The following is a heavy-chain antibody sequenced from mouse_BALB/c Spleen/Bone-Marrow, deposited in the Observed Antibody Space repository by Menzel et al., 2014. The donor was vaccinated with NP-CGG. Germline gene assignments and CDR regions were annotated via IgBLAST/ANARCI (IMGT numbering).Heavy chain of an antibody. D-gene: IGHD1-2*01. Sequence: DVHLVESGAELVKPGASVKLSCTASGFNIEDTYMHWVKQRPEQGLEWIGRIDPANGNTKYDPKFQGKATITADTSSNTACLQLSSLTSEDTAVYYCAEITTAAYYVMDYWGQGTSVTVSS. CDR2: IDPANGNT. CDR1: GFNIEDTY. V-gene: IGHV14-3*02. CDR3: AEITTAAYYVMDY. J-gene: IGHJ4*01.